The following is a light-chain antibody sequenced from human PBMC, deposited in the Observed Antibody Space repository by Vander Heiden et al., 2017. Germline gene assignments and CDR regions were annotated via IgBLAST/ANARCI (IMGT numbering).Light chain of an antibody. CDR1: QSVLYSSNNKNY. J-gene: IGKJ2*01. V-gene: IGKV4-1*01. CDR3: QQNDCNPPYT. CDR2: WAS. Sequence: DIVMTQSPDSLAVSLGERATINCKSSQSVLYSSNNKNYLAWYQQKPGQPPKLLIYWASTRESGVPDRFSRSGSGTDFTLTISSLQAEDVAVYSCQQNDCNPPYTFGQGTKLEIK.